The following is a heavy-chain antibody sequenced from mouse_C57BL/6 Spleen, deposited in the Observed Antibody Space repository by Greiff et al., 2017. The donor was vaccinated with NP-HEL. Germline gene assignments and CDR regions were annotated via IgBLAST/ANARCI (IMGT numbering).Heavy chain of an antibody. Sequence: VQLQQSGASLSRPGASVKLSCKASGYTFTSYGISWVKQRTGQGLEWIGEIYPRSGNTYYNEKFKGKATLTADKSSSTAYMELRSLTSEDSAVYFCARSGDGSPFPMDYWGQGTSVTVSS. V-gene: IGHV1-81*01. CDR3: ARSGDGSPFPMDY. J-gene: IGHJ4*01. D-gene: IGHD2-3*01. CDR2: IYPRSGNT. CDR1: GYTFTSYG.